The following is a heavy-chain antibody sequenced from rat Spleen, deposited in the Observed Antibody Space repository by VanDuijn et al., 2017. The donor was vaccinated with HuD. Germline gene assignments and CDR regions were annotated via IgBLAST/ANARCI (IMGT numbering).Heavy chain of an antibody. CDR2: INSAGST. CDR3: ARLGFYGGTYDWFAS. V-gene: IGHV3-3*01. CDR1: GYSITSNYR. J-gene: IGHJ3*01. D-gene: IGHD1-12*02. Sequence: VQLQDSGPGLVKPSQSLSLTCSVTGYSITSNYRWNWIRSFPGNKLEWMGYINSAGSTNFNPSLRSRASISRDTSKNQFFLHVNSVTTEDTATYYCARLGFYGGTYDWFASWGQGTLVTVSS.